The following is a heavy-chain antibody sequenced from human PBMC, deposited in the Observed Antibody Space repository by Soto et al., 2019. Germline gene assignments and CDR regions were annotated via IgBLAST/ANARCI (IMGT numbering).Heavy chain of an antibody. J-gene: IGHJ6*02. V-gene: IGHV1-69*01. CDR2: IIPLFGTT. D-gene: IGHD3-10*01. CDR3: AAELGFGKLSVV. CDR1: GDTFKNCV. Sequence: QVQVVQSGVEVRRPGSSVKVSCKASGDTFKNCVISWVRQAPGQGLEWMGGIIPLFGTTDFAQRCQGRLTITTDESTTTAYMELSRLRSEDTATYYCAAELGFGKLSVVWGQGTKVIVSS.